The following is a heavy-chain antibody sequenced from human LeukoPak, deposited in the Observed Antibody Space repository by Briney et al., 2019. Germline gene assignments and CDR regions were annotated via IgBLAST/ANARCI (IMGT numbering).Heavy chain of an antibody. Sequence: PGGSLRLSCAASGFTFSSYWMSWVRQAPGKGLEWVANIKQDGSEKYYVDSVKGRFTISRDNAKNSLYLQMNSLRAEDTAVYYCAREKYRFGEWASGDYWGQGTLVTVSS. J-gene: IGHJ4*02. CDR2: IKQDGSEK. D-gene: IGHD3-10*01. V-gene: IGHV3-7*01. CDR3: AREKYRFGEWASGDY. CDR1: GFTFSSYW.